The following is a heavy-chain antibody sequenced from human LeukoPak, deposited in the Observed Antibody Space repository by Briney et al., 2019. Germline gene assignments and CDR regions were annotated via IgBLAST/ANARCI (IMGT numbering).Heavy chain of an antibody. CDR3: ARDTRPPYSSSVAFDI. CDR1: GDSVSSNSAA. D-gene: IGHD6-6*01. V-gene: IGHV6-1*01. J-gene: IGHJ3*02. Sequence: SQTLSLTCAISGDSVSSNSAAWNWIRQSPSRGLEWLGRTYYRSKWYNDYAVSVKSRITINPDTSKNQFSLQLNSVTPEDTAVYCCARDTRPPYSSSVAFDIWGQGTMVTVSS. CDR2: TYYRSKWYN.